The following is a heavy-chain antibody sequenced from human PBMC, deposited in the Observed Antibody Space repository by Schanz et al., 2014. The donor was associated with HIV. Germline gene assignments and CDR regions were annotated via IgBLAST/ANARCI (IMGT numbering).Heavy chain of an antibody. D-gene: IGHD1-26*01. V-gene: IGHV1-69*01. CDR3: ARGRYSGSYYNY. CDR1: GGPFSNYA. Sequence: QVKLVQSGAEVKKPGSSVKVSCKASGGPFSNYAINWVRQAPGQGLEWMGGIIPIFGTSNYAQKFQGRVTITADESTSTAYMELSSLRSEDTAVYYCARGRYSGSYYNYWGQGTLVTVSS. CDR2: IIPIFGTS. J-gene: IGHJ4*02.